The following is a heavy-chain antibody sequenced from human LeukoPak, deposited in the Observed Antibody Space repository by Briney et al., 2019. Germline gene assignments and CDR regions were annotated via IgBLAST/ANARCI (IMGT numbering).Heavy chain of an antibody. CDR2: INHSGST. V-gene: IGHV4-34*01. CDR1: GGSFSGYY. J-gene: IGHJ4*02. CDR3: ATYRRGYSYGYDY. Sequence: SETPSLTCAVYGGSFSGYYWSWIRQPPGKGLEWIGEINHSGSTNYNPSLKSRVTISVDTSKNQFSLKLSSVTAADTAVYYCATYRRGYSYGYDYWGQGTLVTVSS. D-gene: IGHD5-18*01.